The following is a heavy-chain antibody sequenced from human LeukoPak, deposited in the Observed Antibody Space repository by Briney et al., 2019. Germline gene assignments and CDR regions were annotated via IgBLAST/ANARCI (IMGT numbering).Heavy chain of an antibody. J-gene: IGHJ6*03. CDR2: IIPIFGTA. D-gene: IGHD3-10*01. CDR1: GGTFSSYA. CDR3: ASPWGTMVRGDRQNRYYMDV. V-gene: IGHV1-69*13. Sequence: GASVKVSCKASGGTFSSYAISWVRQAPGQGLEWMGGIIPIFGTANYAQKFQGRVTITADESTSTAYMELSSLRSEDTVVYYCASPWGTMVRGDRQNRYYMDVWGKGTTVTISS.